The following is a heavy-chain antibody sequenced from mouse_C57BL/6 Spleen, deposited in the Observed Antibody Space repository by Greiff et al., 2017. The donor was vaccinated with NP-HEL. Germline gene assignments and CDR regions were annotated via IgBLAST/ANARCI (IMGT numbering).Heavy chain of an antibody. CDR3: ARFGNYVFDY. D-gene: IGHD2-1*01. V-gene: IGHV1-82*01. CDR2: IYPGDGDT. CDR1: GYAFSSSW. Sequence: VQLQQSGPELVKPGASVKISCKASGYAFSSSWMNWVKQRPGKGLEWIGRIYPGDGDTNYNGKFKGKATLTADKSSSTAYMQLSSLTSEDSAVYFCARFGNYVFDYWGQGTTLTVSS. J-gene: IGHJ2*01.